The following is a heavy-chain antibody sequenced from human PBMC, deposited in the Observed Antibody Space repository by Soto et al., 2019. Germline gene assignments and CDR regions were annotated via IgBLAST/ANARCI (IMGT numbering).Heavy chain of an antibody. CDR1: GFSFSADGVG. CDR3: AHAYGGTSWPNDAFDV. D-gene: IGHD2-2*01. Sequence: QITLKESGPTLVKPTQTLTLTCIFSGFSFSADGVGVGWIRQPPGKALEWLALIYWDDDTSYRPSLKSRLTITKDTSKNQVVLTMTNMDPVDTGTYYCAHAYGGTSWPNDAFDVWGQGTVVTVSS. V-gene: IGHV2-5*02. CDR2: IYWDDDT. J-gene: IGHJ3*01.